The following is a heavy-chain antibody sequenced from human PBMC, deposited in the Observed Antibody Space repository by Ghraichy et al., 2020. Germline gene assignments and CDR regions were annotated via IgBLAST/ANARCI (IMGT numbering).Heavy chain of an antibody. CDR1: GGSISSSSGYH. Sequence: SQTLSLSCSVSGGSISSSSGYHWGWMRQPPVKGLEWIGSIYYSGSTYYSPSLKSRVTISVDTSKNQFSLKLSSVTAADTAIYYCARTYYYGSGSSNWFDPWGQGTLVSVSA. V-gene: IGHV4-39*01. CDR2: IYYSGST. CDR3: ARTYYYGSGSSNWFDP. D-gene: IGHD3-10*01. J-gene: IGHJ5*02.